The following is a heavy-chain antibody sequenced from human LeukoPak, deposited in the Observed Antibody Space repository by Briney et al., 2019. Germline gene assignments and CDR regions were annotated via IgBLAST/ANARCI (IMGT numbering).Heavy chain of an antibody. CDR2: IYTSGST. CDR1: GGSISSYY. CDR3: ARLVVVVATPVEDY. D-gene: IGHD2-15*01. V-gene: IGHV4-4*07. J-gene: IGHJ4*02. Sequence: SETLSLTCTVSGGSISSYYWSWIRQPAGKGLEWIGRIYTSGSTNYNPSLKSRVTMSVDTSKNQFSLKLSSVTAADMAVYYCARLVVVVATPVEDYWGQGTLVTVSS.